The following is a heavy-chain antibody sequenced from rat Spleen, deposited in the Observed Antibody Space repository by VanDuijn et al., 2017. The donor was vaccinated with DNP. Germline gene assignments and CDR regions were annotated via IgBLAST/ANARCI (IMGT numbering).Heavy chain of an antibody. Sequence: EVQLVESGGGLVQPGRSLKLSCAASGFTFSNYDMAWVRQAPTKGLEWVASISTSGGSTYYRDSVKGRFTVSRDNAKSTLYLQMDSLRSDDTATYFCARHGRLTTVAAYWYFDFWGPGTMVTVSS. CDR1: GFTFSNYD. V-gene: IGHV5-25*01. D-gene: IGHD1-11*01. CDR3: ARHGRLTTVAAYWYFDF. J-gene: IGHJ1*01. CDR2: ISTSGGST.